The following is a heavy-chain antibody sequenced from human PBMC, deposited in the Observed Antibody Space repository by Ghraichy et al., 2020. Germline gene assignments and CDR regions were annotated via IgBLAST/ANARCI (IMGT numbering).Heavy chain of an antibody. CDR2: IKSDGSTT. Sequence: GGSLRLSCAASGFTFSSYWMHWVRRAPGKGLVWVSRIKSDGSTTSYADSVQGRFTISRDNAKNTLYLQMNSLRAEDTAVYYCARSNADWYFDLWGRATLVTVSS. D-gene: IGHD1-14*01. J-gene: IGHJ2*01. V-gene: IGHV3-74*01. CDR3: ARSNADWYFDL. CDR1: GFTFSSYW.